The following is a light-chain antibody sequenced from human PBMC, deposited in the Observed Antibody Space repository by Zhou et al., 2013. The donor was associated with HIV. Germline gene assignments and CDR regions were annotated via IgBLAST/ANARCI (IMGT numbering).Light chain of an antibody. J-gene: IGKJ4*02. V-gene: IGKV1-5*03. CDR1: RPIGPW. CDR2: QAS. Sequence: DVQLTQSPPTLSASVGDKVTITCRASRPIGPWLAWYQQKPGGAPKLLVYQASTLESGVPSRFSGRGSGAEFHLSIVNLQPDDFATYYCQSYDDSSKTFGRGTRVEMK. CDR3: QSYDDSSKT.